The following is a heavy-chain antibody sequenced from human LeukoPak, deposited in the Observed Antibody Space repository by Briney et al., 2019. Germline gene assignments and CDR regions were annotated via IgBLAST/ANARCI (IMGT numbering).Heavy chain of an antibody. CDR3: ARIMDV. Sequence: SETLSLTCAVYGGSFSGYYWSWIRQPPGKGLEWIGEINHSGNTNYNPSLKSRVTISVDTSKNHFSLKLSSATAADTAVYYCARIMDVWGQGTTVTVSS. CDR1: GGSFSGYY. CDR2: INHSGNT. J-gene: IGHJ6*02. V-gene: IGHV4-34*01.